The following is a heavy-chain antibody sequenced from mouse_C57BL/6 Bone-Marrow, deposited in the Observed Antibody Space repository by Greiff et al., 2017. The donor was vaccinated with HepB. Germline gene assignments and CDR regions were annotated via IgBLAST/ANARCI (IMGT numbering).Heavy chain of an antibody. D-gene: IGHD1-1*01. V-gene: IGHV1-7*01. Sequence: QVQLKESGAELAKPGASVKLSCKASGYTFTSYWMHWVKQRPGQGLEWIGYINPSSGYTKYNQKFKDKATLTADKSSSTAYMQLSSLTYEDSAVYYCARCSYHYYGSSYVEYFDYWGQGTTLTVSS. CDR2: INPSSGYT. J-gene: IGHJ2*01. CDR1: GYTFTSYW. CDR3: ARCSYHYYGSSYVEYFDY.